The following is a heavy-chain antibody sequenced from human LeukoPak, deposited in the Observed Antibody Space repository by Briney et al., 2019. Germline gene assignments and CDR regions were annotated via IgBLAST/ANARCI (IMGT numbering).Heavy chain of an antibody. Sequence: SETLSLTCTVSSASISSYYWNWIRQPPGKGLEWIGYIYYSGNTNYNPSLKSRVTMPVDTSKNQFSLKATCMNAADTAVYYCARFRNFVSDIWGQGTMVTVSS. V-gene: IGHV4-59*08. CDR1: SASISSYY. CDR3: ARFRNFVSDI. CDR2: IYYSGNT. D-gene: IGHD3-16*01. J-gene: IGHJ3*02.